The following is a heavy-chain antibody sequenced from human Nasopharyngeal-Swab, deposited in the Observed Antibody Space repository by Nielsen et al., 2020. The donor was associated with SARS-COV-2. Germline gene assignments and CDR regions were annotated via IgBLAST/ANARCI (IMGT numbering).Heavy chain of an antibody. Sequence: GESLKISCATSGFTFSPYWMTWVRQAPGKGLEWVANIKQDGREKYYIDSVKGRFTISRDNAKSSLFLEMNSLRVEDTALYYCATDGYSFGYDRGYWGQGTLVIVSS. D-gene: IGHD4-11*01. CDR2: IKQDGREK. CDR3: ATDGYSFGYDRGY. CDR1: GFTFSPYW. J-gene: IGHJ4*02. V-gene: IGHV3-7*01.